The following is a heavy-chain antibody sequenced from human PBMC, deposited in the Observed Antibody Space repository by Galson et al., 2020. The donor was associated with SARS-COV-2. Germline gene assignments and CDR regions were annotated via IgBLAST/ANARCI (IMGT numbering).Heavy chain of an antibody. J-gene: IGHJ6*02. CDR3: ARSQVNSHYSSSWNPRGYYYGMDV. V-gene: IGHV3-48*02. CDR1: GFTLSSYS. Sequence: GGSLRLSCAASGFTLSSYSMNWVRQAPGKGLEWVSYISSSSSTIYYADSVKGRFTISRDNAKNSLYLQMNSLRDEDTAVYYCARSQVNSHYSSSWNPRGYYYGMDVWGQGTTVTVSS. D-gene: IGHD6-13*01. CDR2: ISSSSSTI.